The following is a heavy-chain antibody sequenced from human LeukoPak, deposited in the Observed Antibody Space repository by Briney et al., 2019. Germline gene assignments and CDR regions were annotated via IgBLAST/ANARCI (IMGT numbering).Heavy chain of an antibody. CDR3: ARDAGVGVRGVISPRYYYYMDV. J-gene: IGHJ6*03. Sequence: SETLSLTCTVSGGSISSYYWSWIRQPAGKGLEWIGRIYTSGSTNYNPSLKSRVTISVDKSKNQFSLKLSSVTAADTAVYYCARDAGVGVRGVISPRYYYYMDVWSKGTTVTVSS. V-gene: IGHV4-4*07. D-gene: IGHD3-10*01. CDR1: GGSISSYY. CDR2: IYTSGST.